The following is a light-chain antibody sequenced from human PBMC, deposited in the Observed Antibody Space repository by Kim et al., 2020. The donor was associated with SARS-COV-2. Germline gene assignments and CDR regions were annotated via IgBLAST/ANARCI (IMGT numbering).Light chain of an antibody. CDR3: ATWDDSLSGFWV. CDR1: SSNIGSYD. Sequence: QSVLTQPPSASGTPGQRVTISCSGSSSNIGSYDVYWYQQLPGTAPKLLMYRTNQRHSGVPDRFSGSKSGTSASLAISGLRSEDEADYYCATWDDSLSGFWVFGGGTKLTVL. V-gene: IGLV1-47*01. CDR2: RTN. J-gene: IGLJ3*02.